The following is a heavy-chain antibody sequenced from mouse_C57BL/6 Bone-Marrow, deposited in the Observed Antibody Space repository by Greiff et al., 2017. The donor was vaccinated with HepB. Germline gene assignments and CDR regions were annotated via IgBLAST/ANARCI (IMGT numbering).Heavy chain of an antibody. CDR1: GFTFSSYA. CDR3: ARGGPFTTVVATGGFAY. J-gene: IGHJ3*01. Sequence: EVQLVESGGGLVKPGGSLKLSCAASGFTFSSYAMSWVRQTPEKRLEWVATISDGGSYTSYPDNVKGRFTISRDNAKNNLYLQMSHLKSEDTAMYYCARGGPFTTVVATGGFAYWGQGTLVTVSA. V-gene: IGHV5-4*01. D-gene: IGHD1-1*01. CDR2: ISDGGSYT.